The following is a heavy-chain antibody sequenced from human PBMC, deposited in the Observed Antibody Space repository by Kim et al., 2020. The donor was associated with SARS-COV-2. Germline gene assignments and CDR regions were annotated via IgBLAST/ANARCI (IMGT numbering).Heavy chain of an antibody. CDR1: GYTFTGYY. CDR2: INPNSGGT. V-gene: IGHV1-2*06. CDR3: ARVVPLYSYGPANDY. Sequence: ASVKVSCKASGYTFTGYYMHWVRQAPGQGLEWMGRINPNSGGTNYAQKFQGRVTMTRDTSISTAYMELSRLRSDDTAVYYCARVVPLYSYGPANDYWGQGTLVTVSS. D-gene: IGHD5-18*01. J-gene: IGHJ4*02.